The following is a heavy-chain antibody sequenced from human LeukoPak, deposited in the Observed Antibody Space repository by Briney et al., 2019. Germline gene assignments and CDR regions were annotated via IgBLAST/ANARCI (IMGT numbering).Heavy chain of an antibody. CDR3: ARGLRDSSGYWFDP. CDR1: GFTFDDYG. D-gene: IGHD3-22*01. Sequence: GGSLRLSCAASGFTFDDYGMSWVRQAPGKGLEWVSGINWNGGSTGYADSVKGRFTISRDNAKNSLYLQMNGLRAEDTALYHCARGLRDSSGYWFDPWGQGTLVTVSS. V-gene: IGHV3-20*01. CDR2: INWNGGST. J-gene: IGHJ5*02.